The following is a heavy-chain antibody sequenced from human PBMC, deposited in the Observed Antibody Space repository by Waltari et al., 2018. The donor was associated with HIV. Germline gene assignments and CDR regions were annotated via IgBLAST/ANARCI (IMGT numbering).Heavy chain of an antibody. CDR2: ISSSGNFK. CDR1: GFIFNTYT. Sequence: EVQLVESGGGPVKPGASLRLSCVTSGFIFNTYTMHWVRQAPGEGPEWVSSISSSGNFKHYADSVKGRFTISRDNAENSLYLQMNGLRAEDTAIYYCARDSRGSTWSLNWFDPWGQGTLVTVSS. CDR3: ARDSRGSTWSLNWFDP. J-gene: IGHJ5*02. D-gene: IGHD6-6*01. V-gene: IGHV3-21*02.